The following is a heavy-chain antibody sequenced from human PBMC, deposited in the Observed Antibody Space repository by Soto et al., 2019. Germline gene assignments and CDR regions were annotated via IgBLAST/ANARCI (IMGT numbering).Heavy chain of an antibody. CDR3: ANRSCRCSTSCQRPYGMAV. CDR2: ISGSGGST. J-gene: IGHJ6*02. D-gene: IGHD2-2*01. CDR1: GFTFSSYA. Sequence: GGSLRLSCAASGFTFSSYAMSWVRQAPGKGLEWVSAISGSGGSTYYADSVKGRFTISRDNSKNTLYVQMNSLRAEDTAVYYWANRSCRCSTSCQRPYGMAVWGQGTTVTVSS. V-gene: IGHV3-23*01.